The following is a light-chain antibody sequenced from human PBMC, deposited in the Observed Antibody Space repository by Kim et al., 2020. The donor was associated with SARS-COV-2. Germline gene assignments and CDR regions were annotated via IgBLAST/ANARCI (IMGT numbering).Light chain of an antibody. J-gene: IGKJ2*01. CDR1: QSISGY. CDR2: AAS. Sequence: SASVGDRVSITCRASQSISGYLNWYQQKLGKAPKLLIYAASNLQSVVPSRFSGSGSGTDFTLTISSLQLEDFATYYCQQSFGTPYTFGQGTKLEI. CDR3: QQSFGTPYT. V-gene: IGKV1-39*01.